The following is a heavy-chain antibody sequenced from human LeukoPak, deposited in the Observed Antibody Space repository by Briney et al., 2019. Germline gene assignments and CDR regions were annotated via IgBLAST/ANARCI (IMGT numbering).Heavy chain of an antibody. V-gene: IGHV3-21*01. CDR2: ISSGSTYI. CDR1: GFTFTSYD. CDR3: ARDNNVATIGGFDY. Sequence: GRSLRLSCAASGFTFTSYDMHWVRQAPGKGLEWVSFISSGSTYISYADSVKGRFTISRDNAKNSLYLQMNSLRAEDTAVYYCARDNNVATIGGFDYWGQGVLVSVSS. J-gene: IGHJ4*02. D-gene: IGHD5-12*01.